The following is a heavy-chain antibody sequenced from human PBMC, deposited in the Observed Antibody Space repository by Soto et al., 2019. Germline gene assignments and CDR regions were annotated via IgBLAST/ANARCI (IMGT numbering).Heavy chain of an antibody. CDR1: GFTFTSSA. D-gene: IGHD2-15*01. V-gene: IGHV1-58*01. J-gene: IGHJ6*02. CDR2: IVVGSGNT. CDR3: AADRLGYCSGGSCYYYYGMDV. Sequence: SVKVSCKASGFTFTSSAVQWVRQARGQRLEWIGWIVVGSGNTNYAQKFQERVTITRDMSTSAAYMELSSLRSEDTAVYYCAADRLGYCSGGSCYYYYGMDVWGQGTTVTVSS.